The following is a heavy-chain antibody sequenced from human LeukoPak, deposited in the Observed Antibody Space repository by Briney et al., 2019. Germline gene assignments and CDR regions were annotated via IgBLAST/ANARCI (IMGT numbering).Heavy chain of an antibody. D-gene: IGHD4-11*01. J-gene: IGHJ4*02. V-gene: IGHV4-4*07. CDR3: AKGPYTNYFDS. CDR2: VYISGRT. Sequence: SETLSLTCTVSGGSISNYYWTWIRQPAGKGLEWIGRVYISGRTNYNPSLASRVTVSLDTSKNQFSLTLRSVTAADTAVYYCAKGPYTNYFDSWGQGTLVTVSS. CDR1: GGSISNYY.